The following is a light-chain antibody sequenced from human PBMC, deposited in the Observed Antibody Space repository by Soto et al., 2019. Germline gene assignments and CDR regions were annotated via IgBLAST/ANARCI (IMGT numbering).Light chain of an antibody. J-gene: IGLJ2*01. CDR3: LRYYGAYQLWL. CDR2: GTE. Sequence: QTVVTQEPSLTVSPGGKVTLTCASSTGAVTSGYYANWFQQKAGQAPRALISGTENKHSWTPARFSGSLLGGTAALTLSGVQPEDEADYDCLRYYGAYQLWLFGGGTKLTVL. CDR1: TGAVTSGYY. V-gene: IGLV7-43*01.